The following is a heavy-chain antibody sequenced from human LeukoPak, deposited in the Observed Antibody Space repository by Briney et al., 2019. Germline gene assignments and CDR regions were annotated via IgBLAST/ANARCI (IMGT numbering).Heavy chain of an antibody. D-gene: IGHD1-1*01. CDR1: GGSISIRNYY. V-gene: IGHV4-39*07. CDR3: ARDRRQRDYFDF. Sequence: SETLSLTCTVSGGSISIRNYYWAWIRQPPGRQLEWIGSVYSSGSLYYNPSLKSRVTISVDTSKNQFSLKLNSVTAADTAVYYCARDRRQRDYFDFWGQGARVTVSS. J-gene: IGHJ4*02. CDR2: VYSSGSL.